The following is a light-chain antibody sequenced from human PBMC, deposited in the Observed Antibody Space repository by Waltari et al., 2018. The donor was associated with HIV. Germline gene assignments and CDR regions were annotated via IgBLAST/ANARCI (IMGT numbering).Light chain of an antibody. Sequence: SAVTQPASVSGLPGQSITLSCTGGDSDFGLYNFFSWYQQHPGRVPRLILYDFDSRVPGISDRFSGARSGPTATLNISRLRAEDVADYYCASFTGDDTLLFGGGTKVTVL. CDR1: DSDFGLYNF. V-gene: IGLV2-14*03. J-gene: IGLJ3*02. CDR3: ASFTGDDTLL. CDR2: DFD.